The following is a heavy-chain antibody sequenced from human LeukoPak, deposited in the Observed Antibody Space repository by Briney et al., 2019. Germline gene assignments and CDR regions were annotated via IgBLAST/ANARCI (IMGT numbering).Heavy chain of an antibody. V-gene: IGHV5-51*01. Sequence: PGESLKISCKGSGYSFTSYWIGWVRQMPGKGLEWLGTIYPGDSDTRYSPSLQGQVTISADKSITTAYLQWRSLEASDTAMFYCARWGTVARFIVDYWGQGTLVTVSS. J-gene: IGHJ4*02. CDR2: IYPGDSDT. D-gene: IGHD4-17*01. CDR1: GYSFTSYW. CDR3: ARWGTVARFIVDY.